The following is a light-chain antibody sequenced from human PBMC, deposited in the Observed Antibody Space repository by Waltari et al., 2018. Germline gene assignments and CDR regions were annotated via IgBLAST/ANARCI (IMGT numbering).Light chain of an antibody. CDR1: QSVSSSY. CDR2: GAS. Sequence: EIVLTQSPGTLSLSPGERATLSCRASQSVSSSYLAWYHQKPGQAPRLLIYGASSRATDIPDEFSGSGSGTDFTLTISRLEPEDFAVYYCQQYGSSPVTFGQGPSWRSN. V-gene: IGKV3-20*01. J-gene: IGKJ2*01. CDR3: QQYGSSPVT.